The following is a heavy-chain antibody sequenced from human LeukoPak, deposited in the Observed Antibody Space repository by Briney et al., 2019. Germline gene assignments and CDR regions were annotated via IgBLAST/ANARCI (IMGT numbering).Heavy chain of an antibody. J-gene: IGHJ4*02. Sequence: PGGSLRLSCAASGFTFSSYAMHWVRQAPGKGLEWVAVISYDGSNKYYADSVKGRFTISRDNSKNMLYLQMNSLRAEDTAVYYCARDYDFPIHRYDYWGQGTLVTVSS. CDR2: ISYDGSNK. V-gene: IGHV3-30-3*01. D-gene: IGHD3-3*01. CDR3: ARDYDFPIHRYDY. CDR1: GFTFSSYA.